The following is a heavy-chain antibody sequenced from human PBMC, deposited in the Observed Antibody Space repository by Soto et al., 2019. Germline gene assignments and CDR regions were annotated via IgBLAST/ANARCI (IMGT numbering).Heavy chain of an antibody. CDR1: GGTFSSYA. CDR3: ARGTYSSSLYYFDY. J-gene: IGHJ4*02. V-gene: IGHV1-69*13. D-gene: IGHD6-13*01. CDR2: IIPIFGTA. Sequence: SVKVSCKASGGTFSSYAISWVRQAPGQGLEWMGGIIPIFGTANYAQKFQGRVTITADESTSTAYMELSSLRSEDTAVYYCARGTYSSSLYYFDYWGQGTLVTVSS.